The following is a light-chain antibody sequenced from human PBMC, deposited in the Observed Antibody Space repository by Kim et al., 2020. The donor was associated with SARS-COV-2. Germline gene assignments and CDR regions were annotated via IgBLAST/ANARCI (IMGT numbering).Light chain of an antibody. V-gene: IGKV3-11*01. CDR1: QSVGNY. CDR3: QQRFSWPPLA. Sequence: SPGERATLSCRASQSVGNYLAWYQQKPGQAPRLLISDASNRAPGIPARFSGSGSGTDFTLTISSLEPEDFVVYDCQQRFSWPPLAFGGGTKVDIK. J-gene: IGKJ4*01. CDR2: DAS.